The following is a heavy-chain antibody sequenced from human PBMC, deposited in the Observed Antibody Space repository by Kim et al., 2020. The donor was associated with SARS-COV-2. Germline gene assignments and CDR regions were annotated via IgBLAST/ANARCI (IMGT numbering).Heavy chain of an antibody. J-gene: IGHJ4*02. Sequence: ASVKVSCRASGYTFTYYYMHWLRQAPGQGPEWMGWISLNTGDTRYAQKFQGRVTMTRDTSTTTAHLELSSLRSDDTAVYYCARDGPPYCAAGACYDFWGQ. V-gene: IGHV1-2*02. CDR3: ARDGPPYCAAGACYDF. CDR2: ISLNTGDT. CDR1: GYTFTYYY. D-gene: IGHD2-8*02.